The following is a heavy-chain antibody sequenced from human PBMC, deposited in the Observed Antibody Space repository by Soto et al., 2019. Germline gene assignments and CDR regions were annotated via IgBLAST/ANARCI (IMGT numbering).Heavy chain of an antibody. CDR1: GFAFSTYS. Sequence: QPGGSLRLSCAASGFAFSTYSINWVRQAPGKGLEWFSYITSDSSTISYADSVKGRFTVSRDNAKNSLYLQMNSLRDEDTAVYYCARGGRGVYGMDVWGQGTSVTVSS. D-gene: IGHD2-8*01. CDR3: ARGGRGVYGMDV. J-gene: IGHJ6*02. V-gene: IGHV3-48*02. CDR2: ITSDSSTI.